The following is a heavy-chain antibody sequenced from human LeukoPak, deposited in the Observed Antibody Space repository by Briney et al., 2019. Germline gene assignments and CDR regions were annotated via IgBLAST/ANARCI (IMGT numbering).Heavy chain of an antibody. Sequence: PVGSLRLSCAASGFTFSSCGMHWVRQAPGKGLEWVAFIRYDGSNKYYADSVKGRFTISRDNSKNTLYLQMNSLRAEDTAVYYCAKDYFRYEYSSSSCDYWGQGTLVTVSS. V-gene: IGHV3-30*02. CDR1: GFTFSSCG. J-gene: IGHJ4*02. CDR3: AKDYFRYEYSSSSCDY. D-gene: IGHD6-6*01. CDR2: IRYDGSNK.